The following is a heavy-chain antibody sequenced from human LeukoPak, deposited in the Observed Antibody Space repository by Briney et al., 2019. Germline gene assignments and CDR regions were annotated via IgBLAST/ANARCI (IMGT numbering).Heavy chain of an antibody. CDR2: INPYSGAT. J-gene: IGHJ4*02. V-gene: IGHV1-2*02. D-gene: IGHD2-21*01. Sequence: SVTVSCKASGYTFTVYYMHWVRQAPGQGREWMGWINPYSGATNYAQKFQGRVTMTRDTSISTAYMDLSSLKSDDTAVYYCARAHIGNDLFIDYWGQGTLVTVSS. CDR3: ARAHIGNDLFIDY. CDR1: GYTFTVYY.